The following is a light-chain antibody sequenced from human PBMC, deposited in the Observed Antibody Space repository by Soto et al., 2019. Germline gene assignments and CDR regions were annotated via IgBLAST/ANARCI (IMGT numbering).Light chain of an antibody. CDR1: QVISTS. Sequence: DIRLTQSPSFLSPSIGESCTITCRSSQVISTSLVWYQVKPGKAPKLLIYAASTLESGVPSRFSATVSGTEFSLTITSLQPEDFATYYCQQLFDSPITFGQGTRLEIK. J-gene: IGKJ5*01. CDR3: QQLFDSPIT. V-gene: IGKV1-9*01. CDR2: AAS.